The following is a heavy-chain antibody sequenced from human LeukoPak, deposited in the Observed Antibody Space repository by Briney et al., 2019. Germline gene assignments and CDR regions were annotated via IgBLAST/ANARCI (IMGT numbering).Heavy chain of an antibody. CDR2: ISYDGHNT. CDR3: AFIGLSGIGY. Sequence: GGSLRLSCAASEIILSNYWIHWVRQAPGKGLVWVSRISYDGHNTNYADSVKGRFTISRDNAKNSLYLQMNSLRAEDTAVYYCAFIGLSGIGYWGQGTLITVSS. V-gene: IGHV3-74*01. J-gene: IGHJ4*02. CDR1: EIILSNYW. D-gene: IGHD2-15*01.